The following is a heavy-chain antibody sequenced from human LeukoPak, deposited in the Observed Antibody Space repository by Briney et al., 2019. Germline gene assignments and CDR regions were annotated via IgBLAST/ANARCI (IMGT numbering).Heavy chain of an antibody. CDR2: INIDGSST. CDR1: GFTFSRNW. J-gene: IGHJ4*02. Sequence: GGSLRLSCAASGFTFSRNWMYWVRQAPGKGLVWVSRINIDGSSTSYADSVKGRFTISRDNAKNTLYLQMNSLRAEDTAVYYCASGSGSYFPGYWGQGPLVTVSS. CDR3: ASGSGSYFPGY. V-gene: IGHV3-74*01. D-gene: IGHD3-10*01.